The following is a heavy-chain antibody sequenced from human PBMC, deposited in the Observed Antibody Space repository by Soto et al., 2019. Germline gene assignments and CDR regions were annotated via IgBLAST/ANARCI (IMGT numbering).Heavy chain of an antibody. J-gene: IGHJ4*02. V-gene: IGHV3-30*04. CDR3: ARGYYDILTGYYFDY. CDR2: ISYDGSNK. D-gene: IGHD3-9*01. CDR1: GFTFSSYA. Sequence: GGSLRLSCAASGFTFSSYAMHWVRQAPGKGLEWVAVISYDGSNKYYADSVKGRFTISRDNSKSTLYLQMNSLRAEDTAVYYCARGYYDILTGYYFDYWGQGTLVTVSS.